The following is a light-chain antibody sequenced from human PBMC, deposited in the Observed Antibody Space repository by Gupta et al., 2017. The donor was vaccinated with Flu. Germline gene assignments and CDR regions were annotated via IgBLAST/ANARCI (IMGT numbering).Light chain of an antibody. CDR1: QGNKNY. J-gene: IGKJ2*01. Sequence: DVQMTQSPSSLSASVGDRVTITCHASQGNKNYLNWYQQKPGKAPKLLIYDASNLESGVPSRFSGSGSGTDFTLTISRLQPDESATYCCQQDDNRPHTFGQGTKLEIK. CDR2: DAS. V-gene: IGKV1-33*01. CDR3: QQDDNRPHT.